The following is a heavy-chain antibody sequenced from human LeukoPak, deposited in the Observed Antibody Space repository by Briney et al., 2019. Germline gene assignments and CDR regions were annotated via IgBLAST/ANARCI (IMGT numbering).Heavy chain of an antibody. CDR3: ARDHFTIQLWYTTDY. CDR1: GFTFSSYA. J-gene: IGHJ4*02. Sequence: PGGSLRLSCAASGFTFSSYAMHWVRQAPGKGLEWVAVISYDGSNKYYADSVKGRFTISRDNSKNTLYLQMNSLRAEDTAVYYCARDHFTIQLWYTTDYWGQGTLVTVSS. V-gene: IGHV3-30-3*01. D-gene: IGHD5-18*01. CDR2: ISYDGSNK.